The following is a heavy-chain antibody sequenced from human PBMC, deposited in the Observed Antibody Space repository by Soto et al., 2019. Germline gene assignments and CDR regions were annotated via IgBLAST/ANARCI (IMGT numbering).Heavy chain of an antibody. D-gene: IGHD3-16*02. CDR3: ARSYYDYVWGSYRSAHFDY. J-gene: IGHJ4*02. V-gene: IGHV1-46*01. CDR1: GYTFTSYY. Sequence: ASVKVSCKASGYTFTSYYMHWVRQAPGQGLEWMGIINPSGDSTSYAQKFQGRVTMTRDTSTSTVYMELSSLRSEDTAVYYCARSYYDYVWGSYRSAHFDYWGQGNLVPVAS. CDR2: INPSGDST.